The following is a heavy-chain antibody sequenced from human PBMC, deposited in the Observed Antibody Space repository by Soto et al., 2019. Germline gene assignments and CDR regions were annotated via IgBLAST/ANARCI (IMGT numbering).Heavy chain of an antibody. J-gene: IGHJ4*02. Sequence: QLQLQESGSGLVKPSQTLSLTCAVSGGSISSGGYSWSWIRQPPGKGLEWIGYIYHSGSTYYTPSLXRXAXIXXDRSKSQSSLRLSSGTAADTAVYYCAAGGGLPRYYWGQGTLVTVSS. CDR3: AAGGGLPRYY. CDR1: GGSISSGGYS. V-gene: IGHV4-30-2*01. CDR2: IYHSGST. D-gene: IGHD5-12*01.